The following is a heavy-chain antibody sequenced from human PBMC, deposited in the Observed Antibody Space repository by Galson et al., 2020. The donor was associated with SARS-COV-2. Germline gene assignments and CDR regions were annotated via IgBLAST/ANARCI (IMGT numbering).Heavy chain of an antibody. V-gene: IGHV1-58*01. CDR1: GFTFTSSA. J-gene: IGHJ3*02. CDR3: AAPSCSSTSCYDAFDI. D-gene: IGHD2-2*01. Sequence: SVKVSCKASGFTFTSSAVQWVRQARGQRLEWIGWIVVGSGNTNYAQKFPERVTITRDMSTSTAYMELSSLRSEDTAVYYCAAPSCSSTSCYDAFDIWGQGTMVTVSS. CDR2: IVVGSGNT.